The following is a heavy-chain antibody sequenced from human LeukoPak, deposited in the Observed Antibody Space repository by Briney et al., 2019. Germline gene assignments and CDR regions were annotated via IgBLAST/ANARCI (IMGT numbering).Heavy chain of an antibody. CDR2: IYYSGST. Sequence: SETLSLTCTVSGGSISSYYWSWIRQPPGKGLEWIGYIYYSGSTNYNPSLRSRVPISVDTSKNQFSLNLSSVTAADTAVYFCAREARALKAYLDYWGQGTLVTVSS. CDR1: GGSISSYY. CDR3: AREARALKAYLDY. J-gene: IGHJ4*02. V-gene: IGHV4-59*01.